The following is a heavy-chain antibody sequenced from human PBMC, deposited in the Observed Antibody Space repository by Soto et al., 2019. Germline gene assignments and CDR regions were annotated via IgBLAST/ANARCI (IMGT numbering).Heavy chain of an antibody. V-gene: IGHV3-23*01. J-gene: IGHJ6*02. CDR1: GFTFGNYF. CDR2: ISSNGGRT. CDR3: VNDLPWYGMDV. Sequence: EVQLLESGGGLVQPGESLRLSCAASGFTFGNYFMNWVRQAPGKGLEWVSDISSNGGRTHYADSVRGRFTISRDNSRNTLYLQMSSRRAEDTALYYCVNDLPWYGMDVWGQGTTVTVSS.